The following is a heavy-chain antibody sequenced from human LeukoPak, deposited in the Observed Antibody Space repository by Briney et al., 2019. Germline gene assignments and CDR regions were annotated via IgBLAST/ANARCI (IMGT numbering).Heavy chain of an antibody. CDR3: VKDDGWVQYAN. Sequence: GGSLRPSCAASGFTFSNYSMNWVRQAPGKGLEWVSGIRADAVTTYYADSVKGRFIISRDNSKNTVYLQMNSLSAEDAAVYYCVKDDGWVQYANWGQGTLVTVSS. V-gene: IGHV3-23*01. CDR1: GFTFSNYS. D-gene: IGHD5-24*01. J-gene: IGHJ4*02. CDR2: IRADAVTT.